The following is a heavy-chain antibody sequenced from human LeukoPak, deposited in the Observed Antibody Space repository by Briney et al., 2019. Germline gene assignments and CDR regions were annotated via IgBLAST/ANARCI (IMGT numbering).Heavy chain of an antibody. V-gene: IGHV4-59*01. CDR1: GGSISSYY. CDR3: ARSPGILGTNYFDY. Sequence: SETLSLTCTVSGGSISSYYWSWIRQPPGKGLEWIGYIYYSGSTNYNPSLKSRVTISVDTSKNQFSLKLSSVTAADTAVYYCARSPGILGTNYFDYWGQGTLVTVSS. D-gene: IGHD1-26*01. J-gene: IGHJ4*02. CDR2: IYYSGST.